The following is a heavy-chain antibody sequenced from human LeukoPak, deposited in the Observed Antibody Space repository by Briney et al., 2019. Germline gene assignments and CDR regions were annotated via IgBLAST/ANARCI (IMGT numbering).Heavy chain of an antibody. CDR3: ARRERCCSGWYEDH. Sequence: GASVKVSCKAVGYISSSYGISWVRQAPGQGLEWMGWISGYNGDTNYAQSLHDRLTMSTDTSTSTAYMELTSLRSDDTAVYYCARRERCCSGWYEDHWGQGTLVTVSS. J-gene: IGHJ4*02. CDR2: ISGYNGDT. V-gene: IGHV1-18*01. D-gene: IGHD6-19*01. CDR1: GYISSSYG.